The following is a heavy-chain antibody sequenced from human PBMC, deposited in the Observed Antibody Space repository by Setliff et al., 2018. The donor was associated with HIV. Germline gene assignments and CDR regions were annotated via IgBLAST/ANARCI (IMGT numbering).Heavy chain of an antibody. J-gene: IGHJ4*02. V-gene: IGHV4-31*03. CDR1: GGSINSGSYY. D-gene: IGHD7-27*01. CDR3: ARQVGNKVLFDS. Sequence: SETLSLTCTVSGGSINSGSYYWSWIRQHPEKGLEWIGYIYYSGSAYYNPSLKSRVTIALDTSKNQFSLKLSSVTAADTAVYYCARQVGNKVLFDSWGQGTLVTVSS. CDR2: IYYSGSA.